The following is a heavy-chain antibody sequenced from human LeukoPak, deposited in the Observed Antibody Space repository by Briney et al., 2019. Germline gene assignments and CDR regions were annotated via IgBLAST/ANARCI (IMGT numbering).Heavy chain of an antibody. CDR2: IWYDGSNK. CDR1: GFTFSSYG. Sequence: GGSLRLSCAASGFTFSSYGMHWVRQAPGKGLEWVAVIWYDGSNKYYADSMKGRFTISRDNSKNTLYLQMNSLRAEDTAVYYCARDLADYYGSGVDYWGQGTLVTVSS. CDR3: ARDLADYYGSGVDY. J-gene: IGHJ4*02. V-gene: IGHV3-33*01. D-gene: IGHD3-10*01.